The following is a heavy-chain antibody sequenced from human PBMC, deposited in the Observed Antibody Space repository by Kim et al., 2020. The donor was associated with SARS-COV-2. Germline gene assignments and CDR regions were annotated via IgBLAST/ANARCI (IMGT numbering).Heavy chain of an antibody. J-gene: IGHJ4*02. CDR3: ARDLPRWSSSWPRVY. Sequence: ASVKVSCKASGYTFTSYAMHWVRQAPGQRLEWMGWINAGNGNTKYSQKFQGRVTITRDTSASTAYMELSSLRSEDTAVYYCARDLPRWSSSWPRVYWGQGTLVTVSS. D-gene: IGHD6-13*01. V-gene: IGHV1-3*01. CDR2: INAGNGNT. CDR1: GYTFTSYA.